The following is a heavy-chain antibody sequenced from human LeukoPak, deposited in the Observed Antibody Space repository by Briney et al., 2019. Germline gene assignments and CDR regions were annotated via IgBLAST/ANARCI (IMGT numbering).Heavy chain of an antibody. J-gene: IGHJ4*02. CDR3: AKDATYYDFWSGYYDPQAAYYFDY. CDR1: GFTFSSYA. CDR2: ISGSGGST. D-gene: IGHD3-3*01. V-gene: IGHV3-23*01. Sequence: GGSLRLSCAASGFTFSSYAMSWVRQAPGKGLEWVSAISGSGGSTYYADSVKGRFTISRDSSKNTLYLQMNSLRAEDTAVYYCAKDATYYDFWSGYYDPQAAYYFDYWGQGTLVTVSS.